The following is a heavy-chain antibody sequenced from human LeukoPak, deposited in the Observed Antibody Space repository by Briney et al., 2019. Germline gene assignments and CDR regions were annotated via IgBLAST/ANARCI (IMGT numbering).Heavy chain of an antibody. J-gene: IGHJ4*02. CDR2: INPNNGGT. Sequence: ASVKVSCKASGYTFTSYYMHWVRQAPGQGLEWMGWINPNNGGTNYAQKFQGRVAMTRDTSISTAYMELSRLRSDDTAVYYCARDRGSRPIVGATTGTYYFDYWGQGTLVTVSS. V-gene: IGHV1-2*02. CDR3: ARDRGSRPIVGATTGTYYFDY. CDR1: GYTFTSYY. D-gene: IGHD1-26*01.